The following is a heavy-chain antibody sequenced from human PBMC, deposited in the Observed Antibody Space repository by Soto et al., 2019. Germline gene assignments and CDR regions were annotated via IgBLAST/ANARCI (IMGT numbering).Heavy chain of an antibody. Sequence: QVQLVQSGAEVKKPGSSVKFSCKASGGTFSSYAISWVRQAPGQGLEWMGGIIPISDTTNYAQKFQGRVTITADESTSTAYMELSSLRSEDTAVYYCARSQGSSTSLEIYYYYYYGMDVWGQGTKVTVSS. CDR1: GGTFSSYA. J-gene: IGHJ6*02. V-gene: IGHV1-69*01. CDR3: ARSQGSSTSLEIYYYYYYGMDV. CDR2: IIPISDTT. D-gene: IGHD2-2*01.